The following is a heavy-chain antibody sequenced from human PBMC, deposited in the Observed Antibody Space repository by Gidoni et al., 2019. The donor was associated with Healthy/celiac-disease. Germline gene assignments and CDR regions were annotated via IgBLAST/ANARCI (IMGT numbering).Heavy chain of an antibody. V-gene: IGHV1-69*01. Sequence: QVQLVQSGAEVKKPGSSVKVSCKASGGTFSSYAISWVRQAPGQGLEWMGGIIPIFGTANYAQKFQGRVTITADESTSTAYMELSSLRSEDTAVYYCARGDYSNYWTMDYYGMDVWGQGTTVTVSS. CDR3: ARGDYSNYWTMDYYGMDV. CDR1: GGTFSSYA. J-gene: IGHJ6*02. CDR2: IIPIFGTA. D-gene: IGHD4-4*01.